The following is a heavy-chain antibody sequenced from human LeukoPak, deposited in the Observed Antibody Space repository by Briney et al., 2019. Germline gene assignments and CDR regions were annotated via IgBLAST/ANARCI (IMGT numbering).Heavy chain of an antibody. J-gene: IGHJ4*02. V-gene: IGHV3-21*01. CDR1: GFTFSSYS. Sequence: GGSLRLSCAASGFTFSSYSMNWVRQAPGKGLEWVSSISSSSSYIYYADSVKGRFTISRDNAKNSLYLQMNSLRAEDTAVYYCARDKEGSSVFDYRGQGTLVTVSS. CDR2: ISSSSSYI. CDR3: ARDKEGSSVFDY. D-gene: IGHD6-13*01.